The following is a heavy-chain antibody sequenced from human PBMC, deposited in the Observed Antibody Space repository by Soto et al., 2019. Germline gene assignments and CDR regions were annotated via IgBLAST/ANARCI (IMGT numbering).Heavy chain of an antibody. CDR3: AKGLGILTGHSVYYYFGLDV. V-gene: IGHV3-23*01. CDR2: ISHRGGST. J-gene: IGHJ6*02. Sequence: PGGSLRPSCAASGFTFTSDAMTWVRQAPGKGLEWVSTISHRGGSTFYADSVKGRFTISRDTSRNTLYLQMNSLRDEDTAVYYCAKGLGILTGHSVYYYFGLDVWGLGTTVTVSS. CDR1: GFTFTSDA. D-gene: IGHD3-9*01.